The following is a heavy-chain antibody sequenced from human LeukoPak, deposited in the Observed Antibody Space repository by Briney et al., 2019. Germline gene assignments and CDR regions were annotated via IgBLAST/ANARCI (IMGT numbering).Heavy chain of an antibody. V-gene: IGHV3-23*01. CDR3: ARAKLYCDS. J-gene: IGHJ4*02. CDR2: ISGGGGTT. CDR1: GFTFSSYS. Sequence: QPGGSLRLSCAASGFTFSSYSMNWVRQAPGKGLEWVSGISGGGGTTYYADSVNGRFTISRDNSRNTLFLQMNSLRAEDTALYYCARAKLYCDSWGQGTLVTVSS.